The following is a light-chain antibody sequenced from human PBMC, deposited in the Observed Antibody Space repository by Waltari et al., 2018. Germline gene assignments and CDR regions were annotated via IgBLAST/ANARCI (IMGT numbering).Light chain of an antibody. CDR2: DTN. J-gene: IGLJ3*02. V-gene: IGLV1-51*01. CDR1: RSNIGANY. Sequence: QSVLTQPPSVSAAPGQKVTISCSGSRSNIGANYVAWYQQFPGTAPKVLIYDTNKRPSEIPDRFSGSKSGTSATLDITGLQTGDEADYYCGTWDSSLKVGVFGGGTKLTVL. CDR3: GTWDSSLKVGV.